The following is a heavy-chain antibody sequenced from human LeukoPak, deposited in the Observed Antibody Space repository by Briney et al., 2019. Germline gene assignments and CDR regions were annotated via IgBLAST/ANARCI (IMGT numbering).Heavy chain of an antibody. V-gene: IGHV4-59*01. CDR2: IYYSGST. J-gene: IGHJ4*02. CDR3: AREGTTTSFFDY. D-gene: IGHD2-2*01. CDR1: GGSISSYY. Sequence: SETLSLTCTVSGGSISSYYWSWIRQPPGKGLEWIGYIYYSGSTNYNPSLKSRLTISVDTSKNQFSLKLSSVTAADTAVYYCAREGTTTSFFDYWGQGTLVTVSS.